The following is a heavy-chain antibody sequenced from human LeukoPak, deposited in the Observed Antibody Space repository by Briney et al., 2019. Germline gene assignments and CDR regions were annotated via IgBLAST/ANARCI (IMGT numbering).Heavy chain of an antibody. CDR3: ARGRAGFDY. Sequence: ASVKVSCKASGYTFTSYYMHWVRQAPGQGLEWMGIINPSGGSTSYAQKFQGRVTMTRDTSISTAYMELSRLRSDDTAVYYCARGRAGFDYWGQGTLVTVSS. D-gene: IGHD4/OR15-4a*01. J-gene: IGHJ4*02. CDR2: INPSGGST. CDR1: GYTFTSYY. V-gene: IGHV1-46*01.